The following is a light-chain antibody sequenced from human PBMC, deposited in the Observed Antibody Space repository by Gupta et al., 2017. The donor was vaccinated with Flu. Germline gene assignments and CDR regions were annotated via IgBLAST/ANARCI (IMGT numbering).Light chain of an antibody. CDR3: QVWDSSSAHRV. V-gene: IGLV3-21*02. CDR2: DDS. CDR1: NIGRKG. J-gene: IGLJ1*01. Sequence: SYVLTQPPSVSVAPGQTATITCGGNNIGRKGVHWYQQRPGQAPVLVVYDDSNRPPGIPERFSGSNSRNTATLIISRVEAGDEADYYCQVWDSSSAHRVFGPATQVTVL.